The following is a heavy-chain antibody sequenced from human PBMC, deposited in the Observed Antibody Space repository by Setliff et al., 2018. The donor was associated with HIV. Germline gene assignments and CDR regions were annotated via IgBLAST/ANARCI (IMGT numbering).Heavy chain of an antibody. D-gene: IGHD6-19*01. CDR2: MNQGGSEK. Sequence: GESLRLSCAASGFNFSIYWMSWVRQAPGKGLEWVANMNQGGSEKYYVDSVKGRFTISRDNAKNSLYLQVNSLRVEDTALYYCARGVRDSSGWRPLYAMDVWGQGTTVTVSS. CDR1: GFNFSIYW. V-gene: IGHV3-7*01. CDR3: ARGVRDSSGWRPLYAMDV. J-gene: IGHJ6*02.